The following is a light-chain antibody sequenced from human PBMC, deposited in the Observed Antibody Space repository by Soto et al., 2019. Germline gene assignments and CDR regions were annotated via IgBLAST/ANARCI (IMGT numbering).Light chain of an antibody. CDR2: DNN. J-gene: IGLJ1*01. V-gene: IGLV1-51*01. CDR3: GTWDSSLNAVV. CDR1: TSNIGNNY. Sequence: QSVLTQPPSVSAAPGQKVTISCSGSTSNIGNNYVSWYQQLPGTAPKLLISDNNERPSWIPDRFSGSRSGTSATLDITGLQTGDEADYYCGTWDSSLNAVVFGTGTKLTVL.